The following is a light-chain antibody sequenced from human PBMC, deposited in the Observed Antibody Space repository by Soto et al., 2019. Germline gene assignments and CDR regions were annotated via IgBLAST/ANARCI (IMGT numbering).Light chain of an antibody. Sequence: DIQMTQSPSTLSASVGDRVTITCRASQSISSWLAWYQQKPGKAPKLLIYDASSLESGVPSRFSGSGSGTEFTLTISSLQPDDVATYYCQQYNSYSWTFGQGTRWISN. V-gene: IGKV1-5*01. CDR3: QQYNSYSWT. CDR1: QSISSW. CDR2: DAS. J-gene: IGKJ1*01.